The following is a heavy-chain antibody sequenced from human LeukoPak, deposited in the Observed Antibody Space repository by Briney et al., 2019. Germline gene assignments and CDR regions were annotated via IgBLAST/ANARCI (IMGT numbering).Heavy chain of an antibody. Sequence: GESLKISCKGSGYTFTNYWIGWVRQMPGKGLEWMGIIYPGNSDTRYSPSFQGRVTTSADKSINTAYLQWSSLKASDTAIYYCARHGPLEMATTDIDYWGQGTLVTVSS. V-gene: IGHV5-51*01. CDR3: ARHGPLEMATTDIDY. D-gene: IGHD5-24*01. CDR2: IYPGNSDT. J-gene: IGHJ4*02. CDR1: GYTFTNYW.